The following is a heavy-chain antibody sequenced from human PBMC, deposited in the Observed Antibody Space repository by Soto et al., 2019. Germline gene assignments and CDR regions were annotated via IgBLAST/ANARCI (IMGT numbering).Heavy chain of an antibody. V-gene: IGHV1-18*01. CDR1: GYPFTSYV. CDR2: ISAYNGNT. J-gene: IGHJ6*02. Sequence: ASVKVSCKASGYPFTSYVISWVRQAPGQGLEWMGWISAYNGNTNYAQKLQGRVTMTTDTSTSTAYMELRSLRSDDTAVYYCARDRVPYSSSWFHYYYGMDVWGQGTTVTVSS. CDR3: ARDRVPYSSSWFHYYYGMDV. D-gene: IGHD6-13*01.